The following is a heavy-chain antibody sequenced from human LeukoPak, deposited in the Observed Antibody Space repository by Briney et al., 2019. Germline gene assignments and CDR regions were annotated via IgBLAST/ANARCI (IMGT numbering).Heavy chain of an antibody. CDR3: ARISGSGSYYGPFDY. CDR2: ISSSSAYT. D-gene: IGHD3-10*01. CDR1: GLTFSDYY. Sequence: GGSLRLSCAASGLTFSDYYMSWIRQAPGKGLDGLSYISSSSAYTNYADSVKGRFTISRDNAKDSLYLQMNSLRAEDTAVYYCARISGSGSYYGPFDYWGQGTLVTVSS. J-gene: IGHJ4*02. V-gene: IGHV3-11*03.